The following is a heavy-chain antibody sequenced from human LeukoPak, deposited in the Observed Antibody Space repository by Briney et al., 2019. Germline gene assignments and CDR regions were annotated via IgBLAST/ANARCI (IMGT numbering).Heavy chain of an antibody. J-gene: IGHJ4*02. CDR2: MNPNSGNT. Sequence: GASVKVSCKASGYTFTSYDINWVRQATGQGLEWVGWMNPNSGNTGYAQKFQGRVTMTRNTSISTAYMELSSLRSEDTAVYYCATRGAMVRGVEDYWGQGTLVTVSS. D-gene: IGHD3-10*01. V-gene: IGHV1-8*01. CDR1: GYTFTSYD. CDR3: ATRGAMVRGVEDY.